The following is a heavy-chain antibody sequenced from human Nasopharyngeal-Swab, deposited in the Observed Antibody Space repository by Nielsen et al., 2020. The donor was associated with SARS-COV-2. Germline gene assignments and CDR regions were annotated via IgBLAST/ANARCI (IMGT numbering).Heavy chain of an antibody. J-gene: IGHJ6*02. CDR2: INHNERT. CDR3: ARAGRVGDAYTGLDV. D-gene: IGHD5-24*01. CDR1: GGSFNGFY. V-gene: IGHV4-34*01. Sequence: SETLSLTCSVSGGSFNGFYWNWIRQPPGKGLEWIGEINHNERTNYNPSLKSRVTMSVDTSNNQVSLKLNSLTATDTAVYYCARAGRVGDAYTGLDVWGQGTTVTVSS.